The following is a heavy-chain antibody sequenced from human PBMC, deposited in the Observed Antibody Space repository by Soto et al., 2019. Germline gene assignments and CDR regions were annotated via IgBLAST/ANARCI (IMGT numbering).Heavy chain of an antibody. V-gene: IGHV3-23*01. CDR2: IYGSGGIT. D-gene: IGHD3-10*01. Sequence: QLLQSGEGLVQPGGSLTLSCAASGFTFGTTDMSWVRQAPGEWLEWVSTIYGSGGITYYADSVKGRFTISRDNSRKTVYLQMNSLRADDTALYYCVKNSGWFNTWGQGALVTVSS. CDR3: VKNSGWFNT. J-gene: IGHJ5*02. CDR1: GFTFGTTD.